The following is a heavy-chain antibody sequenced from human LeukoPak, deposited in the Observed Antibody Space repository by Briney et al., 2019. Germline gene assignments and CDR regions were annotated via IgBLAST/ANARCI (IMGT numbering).Heavy chain of an antibody. D-gene: IGHD1-26*01. CDR2: IDHSGST. J-gene: IGHJ3*02. Sequence: PSETLSLTCAVYGASFSGFHWNWIRQPPGKGLEWIGKIDHSGSTNYNPSLKSRLTMSVDTSKDQFSLKLSSVTAADTAVDYCARDTVGATFPGAFDIWGQGTMVTVSS. CDR1: GASFSGFH. V-gene: IGHV4-34*01. CDR3: ARDTVGATFPGAFDI.